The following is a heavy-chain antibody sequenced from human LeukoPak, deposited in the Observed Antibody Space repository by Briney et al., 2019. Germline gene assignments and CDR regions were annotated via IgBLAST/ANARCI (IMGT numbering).Heavy chain of an antibody. CDR1: GGSISSSSYY. CDR3: ARHYSVTSDPLDI. V-gene: IGHV4-39*01. J-gene: IGHJ3*02. D-gene: IGHD4-17*01. CDR2: IYYSGRT. Sequence: SETLSLTCTVSGGSISSSSYYWGWIRQPPGKGLEWIGSIYYSGRTYYNPSLKSPVTISVDTSKNQFALKLTSVTAADTTVYYCARHYSVTSDPLDIWGQGTMVTVSS.